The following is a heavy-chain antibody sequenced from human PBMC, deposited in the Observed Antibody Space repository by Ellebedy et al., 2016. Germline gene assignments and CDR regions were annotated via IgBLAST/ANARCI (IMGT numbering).Heavy chain of an antibody. CDR3: ARLVSGYCSGGSCPQSFFDY. V-gene: IGHV3-66*04. CDR2: LYSGGNT. J-gene: IGHJ4*02. D-gene: IGHD2-15*01. Sequence: GGSLRLSCAASGLTVSSNYMNWVRQAPGKGLQWVSVLYSGGNTYYADSVKGRFTISKDNSKNTLYLQMTSLRAEDTAVYYCARLVSGYCSGGSCPQSFFDYWGQGTLVTVSS. CDR1: GLTVSSNY.